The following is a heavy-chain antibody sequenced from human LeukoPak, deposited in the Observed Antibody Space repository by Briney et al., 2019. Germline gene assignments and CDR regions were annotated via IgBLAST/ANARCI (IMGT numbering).Heavy chain of an antibody. Sequence: GGSLRLSCAASGFTFSSYAMHWVRQAPGKGLEWVAVTSSDGNIKYYADSVKGRFTISRDNSKNTLYLQMNSLRGEDTGVYYCARDPVPATARHFDYWGQGTLVTVSS. CDR2: TSSDGNIK. V-gene: IGHV3-30-3*01. J-gene: IGHJ4*02. CDR1: GFTFSSYA. CDR3: ARDPVPATARHFDY. D-gene: IGHD1-1*01.